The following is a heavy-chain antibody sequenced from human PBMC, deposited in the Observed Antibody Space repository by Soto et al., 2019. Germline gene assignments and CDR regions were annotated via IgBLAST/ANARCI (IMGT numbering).Heavy chain of an antibody. D-gene: IGHD2-21*01. V-gene: IGHV1-8*01. CDR2: MNPNSGNT. Sequence: ASVKVSCKASGYSFTSYDINWVRQATGQGLEWMGWMNPNSGNTGYAQKFQGRVTMTRNTSISTAYMELSSLRSEDTAVYYCARSGEAYSLSGLKRNNWLDPGGQGTLVTVSS. CDR3: ARSGEAYSLSGLKRNNWLDP. CDR1: GYSFTSYD. J-gene: IGHJ5*02.